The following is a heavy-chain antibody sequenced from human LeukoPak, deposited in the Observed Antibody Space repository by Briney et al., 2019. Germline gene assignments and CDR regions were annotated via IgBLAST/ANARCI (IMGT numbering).Heavy chain of an antibody. D-gene: IGHD2-2*01. Sequence: PGGSLRLSCAASGFTFSSYAMSWVRQAPGKGLEWVSSMSPNGGSTYYADSVKGRFTISRDNSKNTLYLQMNSLRAEDTAVYYCAKAGGYCSSPSCYLFDWGQGTRVTVSS. V-gene: IGHV3-23*01. CDR2: MSPNGGST. CDR3: AKAGGYCSSPSCYLFD. J-gene: IGHJ4*02. CDR1: GFTFSSYA.